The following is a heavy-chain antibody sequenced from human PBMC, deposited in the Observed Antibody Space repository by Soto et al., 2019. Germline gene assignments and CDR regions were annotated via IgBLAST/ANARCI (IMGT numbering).Heavy chain of an antibody. CDR1: GFTFSSYS. J-gene: IGHJ4*02. CDR3: ARDLKPAHFDY. Sequence: PGGSLRLSCAASGFTFSSYSMNWVRQAPGKGLEWVSSISSSCIYIYYADSVKGRFTISRDNAKNSLYLQMNSLRAEDTAVYYCARDLKPAHFDYWGQGTLVTVSS. D-gene: IGHD2-2*01. V-gene: IGHV3-21*01. CDR2: ISSSCIYI.